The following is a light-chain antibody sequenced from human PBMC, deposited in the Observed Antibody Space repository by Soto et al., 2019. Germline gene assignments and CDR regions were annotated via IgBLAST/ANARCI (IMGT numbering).Light chain of an antibody. CDR2: GNS. J-gene: IGLJ1*01. CDR1: SSNIGAGYD. Sequence: QSVLTQPPSVSGAPGQRVTISCTGSSSNIGAGYDVHWYQQLPGTAHKLLIYGNSNRPSGVPDRFSGSKSGTSASLAITGLQAEDEADYYCQSYDSSLSAHYVFGTGTKLTVL. V-gene: IGLV1-40*01. CDR3: QSYDSSLSAHYV.